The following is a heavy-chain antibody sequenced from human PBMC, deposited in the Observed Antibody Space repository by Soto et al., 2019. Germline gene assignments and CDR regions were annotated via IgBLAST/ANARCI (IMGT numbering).Heavy chain of an antibody. CDR1: GYTFRNYA. V-gene: IGHV1-3*01. CDR3: ARDGPIYDILSARYFYGMDV. Sequence: ASVKVSCKANGYTFRNYAMHWVRQAPGQGLEWMGWINGGNGNTKYSQKFQGRVTITRDTSASTAYMELSSLRSEDTAVYYCARDGPIYDILSARYFYGMDVWGQGTTVTASS. D-gene: IGHD3-9*01. J-gene: IGHJ6*02. CDR2: INGGNGNT.